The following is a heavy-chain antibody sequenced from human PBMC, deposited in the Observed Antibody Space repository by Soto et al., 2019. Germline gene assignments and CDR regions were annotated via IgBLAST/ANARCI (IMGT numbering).Heavy chain of an antibody. CDR1: GYTLSELS. D-gene: IGHD3-10*01. CDR2: FDPKEGET. V-gene: IGHV1-24*01. J-gene: IGHJ5*02. Sequence: ASVKVSCKVSGYTLSELSMHWLRQAPGYGLGWMGGFDPKEGETIYAQKFQGRVTMTEDTSSDTAYMELKSLRSEDTAVYYCATVRYHYGSGSYFYFDPWGQGTLVTVSS. CDR3: ATVRYHYGSGSYFYFDP.